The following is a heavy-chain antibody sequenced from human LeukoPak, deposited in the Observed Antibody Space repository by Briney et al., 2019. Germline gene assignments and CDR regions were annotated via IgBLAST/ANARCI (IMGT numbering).Heavy chain of an antibody. D-gene: IGHD3-3*01. J-gene: IGHJ6*03. CDR3: ARRNDFWSGYYYYYYMDV. Sequence: PSETLSLTCSVSGGSISSYYWSWIRQPPGKGLEWIGYIYTSGITNYNPSLNSRVTISVDTSKNQFPLKLSSVTAADTAVYYCARRNDFWSGYYYYYYMDVWGKGTTVTVSS. CDR2: IYTSGIT. V-gene: IGHV4-4*09. CDR1: GGSISSYY.